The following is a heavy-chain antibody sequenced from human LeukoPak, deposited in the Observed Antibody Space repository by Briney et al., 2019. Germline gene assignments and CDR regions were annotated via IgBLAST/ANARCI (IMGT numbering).Heavy chain of an antibody. V-gene: IGHV1-69*13. CDR3: ARSDDSTGYYPFDY. CDR1: GGTFGSYA. J-gene: IGHJ4*02. CDR2: IIPIFGTA. Sequence: GASVKVSCKASGGTFGSYAISWVRQAPGQGLEWMGGIIPIFGTANYAQKFRGRVTITADESTSTAYMELSSLRSEDTAVYYCARSDDSTGYYPFDYWGQGTLVTVSS. D-gene: IGHD3-22*01.